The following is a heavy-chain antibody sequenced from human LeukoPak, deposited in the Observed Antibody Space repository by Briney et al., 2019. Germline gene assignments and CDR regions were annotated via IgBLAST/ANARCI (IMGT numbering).Heavy chain of an antibody. V-gene: IGHV3-7*01. CDR2: IKQDGSEK. J-gene: IGHJ2*01. CDR3: ARDRSISLGFDL. CDR1: GVTFISYC. Sequence: PGGALRLSCAASGVTFISYCMSWVRQTPGKGLERVANIKQDGSEKYYVDSVKGGFTISRDNAKNSLYLQMNSLRAEDTVVYYCARDRSISLGFDLWGRGTLGTVSA. D-gene: IGHD3-3*02.